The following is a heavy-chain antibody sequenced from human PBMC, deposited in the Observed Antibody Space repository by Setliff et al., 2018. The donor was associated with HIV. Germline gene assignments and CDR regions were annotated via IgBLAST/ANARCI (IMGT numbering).Heavy chain of an antibody. D-gene: IGHD2-15*01. CDR2: LYPGDSDV. J-gene: IGHJ6*03. CDR1: GYNFASSW. V-gene: IGHV5-51*01. CDR3: ARLEEDGFNSDFYYMDV. Sequence: PGESLKISCKGFGYNFASSWIAWVRQMPGKGLEWMGILYPGDSDVRYSPSFQGQVTISGDKSISTAYLQWSSLKASDTGIYYCARLEEDGFNSDFYYMDVWGKGTTVTVSS.